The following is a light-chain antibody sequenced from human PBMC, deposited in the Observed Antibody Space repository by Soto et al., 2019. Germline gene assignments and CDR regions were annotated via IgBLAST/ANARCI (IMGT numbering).Light chain of an antibody. CDR2: DAS. CDR3: QQCRNWPLT. CDR1: QNVYNN. Sequence: EIVMTQSPATLSVSPGEGATLSCKASQNVYNNLAWYQQRPGQPPRLLIYDASTMATGISARFSGSGYGTEFTLTTSSLQSEDFAVCLCQQCRNWPLTFGGGTKVEIK. J-gene: IGKJ4*01. V-gene: IGKV3-15*01.